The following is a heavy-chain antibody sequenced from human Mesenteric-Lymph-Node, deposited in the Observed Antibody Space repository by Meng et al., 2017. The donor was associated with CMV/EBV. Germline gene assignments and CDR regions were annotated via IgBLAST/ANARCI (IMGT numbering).Heavy chain of an antibody. D-gene: IGHD3-3*01. Sequence: GGSLRLSCAASGFTFSNYGMHWIRQAPGKGLEWVAFIRYDESKKYYADSVKGRFTISRDNAKNTLYLQMNSLRAEDTAVYYCARNDFWSGYYTEFDYWGQGTLVTVSS. CDR3: ARNDFWSGYYTEFDY. J-gene: IGHJ4*02. V-gene: IGHV3-30*02. CDR2: IRYDESKK. CDR1: GFTFSNYG.